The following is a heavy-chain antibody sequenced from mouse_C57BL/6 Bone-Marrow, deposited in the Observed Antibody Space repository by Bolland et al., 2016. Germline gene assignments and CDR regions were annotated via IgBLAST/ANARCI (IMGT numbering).Heavy chain of an antibody. CDR3: ARDFTTVVATSDDY. V-gene: IGHV1-76*01. D-gene: IGHD1-1*01. CDR2: T. J-gene: IGHJ3*01. Sequence: TYYNEKFKGKATLTAEKSSSTAYMQLSSLTSEDSAVYFCARDFTTVVATSDDYWGQGTLV.